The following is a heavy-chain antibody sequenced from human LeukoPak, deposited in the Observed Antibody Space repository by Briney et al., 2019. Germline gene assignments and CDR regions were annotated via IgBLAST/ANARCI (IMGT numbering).Heavy chain of an antibody. CDR2: INPNSGGT. CDR3: ARPDLEQQWPAYYFDY. CDR1: GYTFTGYY. Sequence: ASVKASCKASGYTFTGYYMHWVRQAPGQGLEWMGWINPNSGGTNYAQKFQGRVTMTRDTSISTAYMELSRLRSDDTAVYYCARPDLEQQWPAYYFDYWGQGTLVTVSS. D-gene: IGHD6-19*01. J-gene: IGHJ4*02. V-gene: IGHV1-2*02.